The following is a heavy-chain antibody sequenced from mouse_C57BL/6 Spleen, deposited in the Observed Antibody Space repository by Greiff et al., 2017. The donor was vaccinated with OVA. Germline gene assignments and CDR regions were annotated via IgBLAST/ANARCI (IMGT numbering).Heavy chain of an antibody. J-gene: IGHJ3*01. V-gene: IGHV6-3*01. D-gene: IGHD1-1*01. CDR2: IRLKSDNYAT. CDR3: TDGYYYGSSGFAY. Sequence: DVMLVESGGGLVQPGGSMKLSCVASGFTFSNYWMNWVRQSPEKGLEWVAQIRLKSDNYATNYAESVKGRFTISRDDSKSSVYLQMNNLRAEDTGIYYCTDGYYYGSSGFAYWGQGTLVTVSA. CDR1: GFTFSNYW.